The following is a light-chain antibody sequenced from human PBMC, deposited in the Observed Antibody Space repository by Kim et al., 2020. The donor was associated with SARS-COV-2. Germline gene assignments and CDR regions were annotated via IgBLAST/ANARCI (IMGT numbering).Light chain of an antibody. Sequence: YVGDRVTITCRASQGISSYLAWYQQKPGKAPKLLIYAASTLQSGVPSRFSGSGSGTDFTLTISSLQPEDFATYYCQQLNSYPRDTFGQGTRLEIK. CDR1: QGISSY. V-gene: IGKV1-9*01. CDR3: QQLNSYPRDT. CDR2: AAS. J-gene: IGKJ5*01.